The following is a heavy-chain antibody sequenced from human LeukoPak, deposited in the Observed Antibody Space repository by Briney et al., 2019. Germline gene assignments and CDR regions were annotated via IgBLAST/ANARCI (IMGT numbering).Heavy chain of an antibody. CDR1: GGTFSSYA. CDR2: IIPIFGTA. V-gene: IGHV1-69*05. CDR3: AVGDSSGYYYYYMDV. Sequence: SVKVSCKASGGTFSSYAISWVRQAPGQGLEWMGGIIPIFGTANYAQKFQGRVTITTDESTSTAYMELSSLRSEDTAVYYCAVGDSSGYYYYYMDVWGKGTTVTVSS. D-gene: IGHD3-22*01. J-gene: IGHJ6*03.